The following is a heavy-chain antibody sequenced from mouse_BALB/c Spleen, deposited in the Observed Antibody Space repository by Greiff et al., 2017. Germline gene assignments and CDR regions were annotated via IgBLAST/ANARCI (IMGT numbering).Heavy chain of an antibody. CDR1: GFTFSSYA. J-gene: IGHJ2*01. V-gene: IGHV5-6-5*01. CDR3: ARGNDGYYFDY. CDR2: ISSGGST. Sequence: EVKLVESGGGLVKPGGSLKLSCAASGFTFSSYAMSWVRQTPEKRLEWVASISSGGSTYYPDSVKGRFTISRDNARNILYLQMSSLRSEDTAMYYCARGNDGYYFDYWGQGTTLTVSS. D-gene: IGHD2-3*01.